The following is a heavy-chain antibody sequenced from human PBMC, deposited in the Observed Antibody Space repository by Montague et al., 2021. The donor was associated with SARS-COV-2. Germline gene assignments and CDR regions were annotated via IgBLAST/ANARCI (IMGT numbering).Heavy chain of an antibody. J-gene: IGHJ6*02. CDR2: IYYSGST. D-gene: IGHD2-2*01. Sequence: SETLSLTCTVSGGSISSYYWSWIRQPPGKGLEWIGYIYYSGSTNYNPSLKSRVTISVDTFKNQFSLKLSSVTAADTAVYYCARGGWGGTDRSSTSCKPYYYYYGMDVWGQGTTVTVSS. CDR1: GGSISSYY. V-gene: IGHV4-59*08. CDR3: ARGGWGGTDRSSTSCKPYYYYYGMDV.